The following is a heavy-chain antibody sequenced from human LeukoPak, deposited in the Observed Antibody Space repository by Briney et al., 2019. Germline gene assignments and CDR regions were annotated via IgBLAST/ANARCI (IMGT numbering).Heavy chain of an antibody. CDR2: INHSGST. CDR3: ARACGGDCYGAFDI. J-gene: IGHJ3*02. D-gene: IGHD2-21*02. V-gene: IGHV4-34*01. Sequence: SETLSLTCAVYGGSFSGYYRSWIRQPPGKGLEWIGEINHSGSTNYNPSLKSRVTISVDTSKNQFSLKLSSVTAADTAVYYCARACGGDCYGAFDIWGQGTMVTVSS. CDR1: GGSFSGYY.